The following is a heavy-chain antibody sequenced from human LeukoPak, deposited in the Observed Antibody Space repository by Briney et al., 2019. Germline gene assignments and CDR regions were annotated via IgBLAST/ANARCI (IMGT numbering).Heavy chain of an antibody. CDR1: GFTVSSNY. V-gene: IGHV3-53*01. CDR3: ANVRVVIIPSFDY. Sequence: GGSLRLSCAASGFTVSSNYMSWVRQAPGKGLEWVSVIYSGGSTYYADSVKGRFSISRDNAKNSLYLQMNSLRAEDTAVYYCANVRVVIIPSFDYWGQGTLVTVSS. J-gene: IGHJ4*02. D-gene: IGHD3-3*01. CDR2: IYSGGST.